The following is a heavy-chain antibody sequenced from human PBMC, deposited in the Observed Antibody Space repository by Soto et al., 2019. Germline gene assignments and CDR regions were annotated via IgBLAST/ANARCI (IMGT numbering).Heavy chain of an antibody. D-gene: IGHD2-8*01. CDR2: ISGSGGST. Sequence: GGSLRLSCAASGFTFSSYAMSWVRQAPGKGLEWVSAISGSGGSTYYADSVKGRFTISSDNSKNTLYLQMNSLRAEDTAVYYCAKARPSIVLMVYATFDYWGQGTLVTVSS. J-gene: IGHJ4*02. V-gene: IGHV3-23*01. CDR3: AKARPSIVLMVYATFDY. CDR1: GFTFSSYA.